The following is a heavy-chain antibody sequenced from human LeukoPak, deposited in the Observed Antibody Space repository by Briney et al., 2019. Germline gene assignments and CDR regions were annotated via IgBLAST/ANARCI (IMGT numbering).Heavy chain of an antibody. J-gene: IGHJ3*02. CDR3: ARDPPEWEHAFDI. D-gene: IGHD1-26*01. Sequence: GGSLRLSCAGSGFTFRSYAMSWVCQSPVKGLEWVSAISDSGDGTYYADSVKARFTISRDNSKNTVYLEMSSLRAEDTAVYYCARDPPEWEHAFDIWGQGAMATVSS. CDR2: ISDSGDGT. V-gene: IGHV3-23*01. CDR1: GFTFRSYA.